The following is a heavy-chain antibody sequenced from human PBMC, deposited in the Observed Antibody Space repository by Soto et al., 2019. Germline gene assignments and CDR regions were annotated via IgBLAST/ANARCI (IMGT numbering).Heavy chain of an antibody. V-gene: IGHV3-11*01. CDR2: ISSSGSGI. CDR3: ARAYSDAFDI. CDR1: GFTFSDYY. Sequence: PGGSLRLSCAASGFTFSDYYMTWIRQAPGKGLEWVSYISSSGSGIYYPDSVKGRFTISRDNAKKSLYLQMSSLRAADTAVYYCARAYSDAFDIWGQGTLVTVSS. D-gene: IGHD2-15*01. J-gene: IGHJ3*02.